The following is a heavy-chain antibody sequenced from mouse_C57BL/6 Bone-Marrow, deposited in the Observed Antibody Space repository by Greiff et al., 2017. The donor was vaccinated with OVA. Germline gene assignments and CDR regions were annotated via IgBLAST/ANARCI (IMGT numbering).Heavy chain of an antibody. Sequence: EVQLQQSGPELVKPGASVKISCKASGYSFTGYYMNWVKQSPEKSLEWIGEINPSTGGTTYNQKFKAKATLTVDKSSSTAYMQLKSLTSEDSAVYYCASPTVVATGAMDYWGQGTSVTVSS. V-gene: IGHV1-42*01. D-gene: IGHD1-1*01. CDR1: GYSFTGYY. CDR3: ASPTVVATGAMDY. CDR2: INPSTGGT. J-gene: IGHJ4*01.